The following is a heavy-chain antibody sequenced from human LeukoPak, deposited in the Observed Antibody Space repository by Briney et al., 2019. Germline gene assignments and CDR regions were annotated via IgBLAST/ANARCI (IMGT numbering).Heavy chain of an antibody. V-gene: IGHV1-18*01. Sequence: ASVKVSCKASGYTFTSYGISWVRQAPGQGLEWMGWISAYNGNTNYAQKLQGRVTMTTDTSTSTAYMELRSLRSDDTAVHYCARRGYDFWSGYYALDYWGQGTLVTVSS. CDR2: ISAYNGNT. CDR3: ARRGYDFWSGYYALDY. CDR1: GYTFTSYG. J-gene: IGHJ4*02. D-gene: IGHD3-3*01.